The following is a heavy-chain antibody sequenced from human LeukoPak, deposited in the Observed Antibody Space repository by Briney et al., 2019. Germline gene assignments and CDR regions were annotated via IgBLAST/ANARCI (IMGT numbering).Heavy chain of an antibody. V-gene: IGHV3-7*03. D-gene: IGHD2-21*02. J-gene: IGHJ4*02. CDR1: GFTFGNFW. CDR2: MKGDASLI. Sequence: GGSLRLSCAASGFTFGNFWMSWVRQAPGRGLQWVASMKGDASLIYYVDSMKGRFTISRDNSRNSVFLQMSSLRPEDTALYHCAKEVDCPSDCLFFHSWGQGTLVTVSS. CDR3: AKEVDCPSDCLFFHS.